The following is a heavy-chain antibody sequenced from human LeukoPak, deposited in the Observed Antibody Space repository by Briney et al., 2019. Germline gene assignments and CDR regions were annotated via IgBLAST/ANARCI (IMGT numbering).Heavy chain of an antibody. CDR2: IYYSGST. CDR1: GGSISSGDYY. J-gene: IGHJ4*02. D-gene: IGHD6-13*01. CDR3: ARAHYDSSWYEWGVGYYFDF. Sequence: SETLSLTCTVSGGSISSGDYYWSWIRQPPGKGLEWIGYIYYSGSTYYNPSLKSRVTISVDTSKNQFSLKLSSVTAADTAVYYCARAHYDSSWYEWGVGYYFDFWGQGTLVTVSS. V-gene: IGHV4-30-4*01.